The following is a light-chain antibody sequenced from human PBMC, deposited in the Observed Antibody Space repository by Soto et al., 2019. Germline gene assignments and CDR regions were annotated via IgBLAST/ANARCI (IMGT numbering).Light chain of an antibody. Sequence: VVMQSRGTLSVSPGDGASLSCRASQGIGDTLAWYQHKPGQTPRLLIYDTSTRATGVPTRFSGSRSGAEFTLTINSLQSEDFAVYYCQPYNNWPLTFGGGTRWIS. CDR1: QGIGDT. J-gene: IGKJ4*01. V-gene: IGKV3-15*01. CDR3: QPYNNWPLT. CDR2: DTS.